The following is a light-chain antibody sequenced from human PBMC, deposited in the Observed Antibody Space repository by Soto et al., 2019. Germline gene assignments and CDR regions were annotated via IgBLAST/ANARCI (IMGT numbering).Light chain of an antibody. CDR2: DNH. J-gene: IGLJ3*02. CDR1: SSNIGNNY. V-gene: IGLV1-51*01. Sequence: QSVLTQPPSVSAAPGQKVTISCSGSSSNIGNNYVSWYQQLPGTAPTLLIYDNHKRPSGIPDRFSGSKSGTSATLGITGLQTGDEADYYCGTWDSGLSAGRVFGGGTQLTVL. CDR3: GTWDSGLSAGRV.